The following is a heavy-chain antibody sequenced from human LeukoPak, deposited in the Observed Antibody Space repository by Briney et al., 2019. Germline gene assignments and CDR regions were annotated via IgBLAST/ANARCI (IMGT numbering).Heavy chain of an antibody. V-gene: IGHV3-64D*06. Sequence: GGSLRLSCSASGFTFNTYAMHWVRQAPGKGLEYVSAISTDGGGTYYADSVKGRFTISRDNSKNTLSPQMSSLRAEDTVVYYCVKYHNSCYSVWGQGTLVTVSS. CDR2: ISTDGGGT. CDR1: GFTFNTYA. J-gene: IGHJ4*02. D-gene: IGHD2-15*01. CDR3: VKYHNSCYSV.